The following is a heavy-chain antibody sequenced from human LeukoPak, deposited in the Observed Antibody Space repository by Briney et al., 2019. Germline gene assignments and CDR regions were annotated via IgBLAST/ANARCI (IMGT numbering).Heavy chain of an antibody. Sequence: PSETLSLTCTVSGGSISSGSYYWSWIRQPAGKGLEWIGRIYTSGSTNYNPSLKSRVTISVDTSKNQFSLKLSSVTAADTAVYYCARHVSVGQRTSDYYYYYMDVWGKGTTVTVSS. D-gene: IGHD1/OR15-1a*01. CDR2: IYTSGST. CDR1: GGSISSGSYY. CDR3: ARHVSVGQRTSDYYYYYMDV. J-gene: IGHJ6*03. V-gene: IGHV4-61*02.